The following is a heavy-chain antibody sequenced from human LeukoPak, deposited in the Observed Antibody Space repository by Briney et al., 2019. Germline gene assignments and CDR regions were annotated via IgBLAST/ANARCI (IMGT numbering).Heavy chain of an antibody. D-gene: IGHD5-24*01. V-gene: IGHV1-46*01. J-gene: IGHJ5*01. CDR1: GYTFTSYY. CDR3: ARDLGTGWLQLLPWFDY. Sequence: ASVKVSCKASGYTFTSYYMHWVRQAPGQGLEWMGIINPSGGSTSYAQKFQGRVTMTRDTSTSTVYMELSSLRSEDTAVYYCARDLGTGWLQLLPWFDYWGQGTLVTVSS. CDR2: INPSGGST.